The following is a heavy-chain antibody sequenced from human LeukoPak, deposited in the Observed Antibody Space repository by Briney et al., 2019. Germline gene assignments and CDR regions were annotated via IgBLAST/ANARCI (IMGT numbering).Heavy chain of an antibody. CDR1: GGSFSGYY. CDR3: ARGVTWIQLWLLRGLNNWFDP. CDR2: INHSGST. V-gene: IGHV4-34*01. J-gene: IGHJ5*02. D-gene: IGHD5-18*01. Sequence: SETLSLTCAVYGGSFSGYYWSWIRQPPGKGLEWIGEINHSGSTNYNPSLKSRVTISVDTSKNQFSLKLSSVTAADTAVYYCARGVTWIQLWLLRGLNNWFDPWGQGTLVTVSS.